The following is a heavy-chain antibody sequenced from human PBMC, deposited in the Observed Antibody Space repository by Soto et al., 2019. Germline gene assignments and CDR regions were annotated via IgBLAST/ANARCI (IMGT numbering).Heavy chain of an antibody. D-gene: IGHD1-26*01. J-gene: IGHJ4*02. CDR2: IYYSVST. Sequence: SETLSLTCTVSGGSISSYYWRWIRQPPGKGLEWIGYIYYSVSTNYNPSLKSRVTISVDTSKNQFSLKLSSVTAADTAVYYCARGVRVGATHPVDYWGQGTLVTGSS. CDR3: ARGVRVGATHPVDY. CDR1: GGSISSYY. V-gene: IGHV4-59*01.